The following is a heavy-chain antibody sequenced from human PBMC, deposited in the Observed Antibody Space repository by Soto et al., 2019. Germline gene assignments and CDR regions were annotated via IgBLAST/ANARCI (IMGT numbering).Heavy chain of an antibody. CDR1: GYTFTGYY. CDR2: INPNSGGT. J-gene: IGHJ6*04. V-gene: IGHV1-2*04. D-gene: IGHD3-16*02. CDR3: ARTARDYVWGSSRIDYYGMDV. Sequence: ASVKVSCKASGYTFTGYYMHWVRQAPGQGLEWMGWINPNSGGTNYAQKFQGWVTMTRDTSISTAYTELSRLRSDDTAVYYCARTARDYVWGSSRIDYYGMDVWGKETTVTVAS.